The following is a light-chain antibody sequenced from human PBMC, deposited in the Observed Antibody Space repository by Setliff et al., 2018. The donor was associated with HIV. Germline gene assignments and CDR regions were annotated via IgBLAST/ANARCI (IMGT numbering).Light chain of an antibody. CDR3: SSHTPSSTLV. J-gene: IGLJ1*01. CDR2: EVS. CDR1: SSGVGNYNY. V-gene: IGLV2-14*01. Sequence: QSALAQPASVSGSPGQSITISCTGTSSGVGNYNYVSWYQQHPGKAPKLMIYEVSNRPSGISNRFSGSKSGNTASLTISGLQAEDEADYYCSSHTPSSTLVFGTGTKGTVL.